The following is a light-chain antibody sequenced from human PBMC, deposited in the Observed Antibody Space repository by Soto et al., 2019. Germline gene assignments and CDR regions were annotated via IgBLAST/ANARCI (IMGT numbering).Light chain of an antibody. CDR2: GAS. CDR3: QQYGSARIT. V-gene: IGKV3-20*01. CDR1: QSVSSSY. J-gene: IGKJ5*01. Sequence: IVLTQSPGTLSLSPGERATLSCRASQSVSSSYLAWYQQKPGQAPRLLIYGASSRATGIPDRFSGSGSGTDFTLTISRLEPEEFAVYYCQQYGSARITFGQGTLLEIK.